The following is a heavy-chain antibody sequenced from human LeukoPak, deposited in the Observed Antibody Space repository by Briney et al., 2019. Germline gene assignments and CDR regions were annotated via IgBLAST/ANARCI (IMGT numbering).Heavy chain of an antibody. Sequence: SQTLSLTCAISGDILSSNSAAWDWSRQSPSRGLEWLGRTYYRAKWYNDYAVSVKSRITINPDTSKNQFSLQLNSVTPEDTAVYYCARGGRDGYNWRNYYYYYMDVWGKGTTVTVSS. CDR1: GDILSSNSAA. J-gene: IGHJ6*03. CDR3: ARGGRDGYNWRNYYYYYMDV. D-gene: IGHD5-24*01. CDR2: TYYRAKWYN. V-gene: IGHV6-1*01.